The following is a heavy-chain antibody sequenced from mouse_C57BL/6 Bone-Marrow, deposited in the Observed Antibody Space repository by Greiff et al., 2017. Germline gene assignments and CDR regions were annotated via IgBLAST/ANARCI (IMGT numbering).Heavy chain of an antibody. J-gene: IGHJ2*01. D-gene: IGHD2-4*01. CDR1: GFTFTSYG. CDR2: IYPRSGNT. V-gene: IGHV1-81*01. Sequence: VQLLQSGAGLARPGASVKLSCKASGFTFTSYGISWVKQRTGKGLEWIGEIYPRSGNTYYNEKFKGNATLNAYKSTSSAYVELRSMTSEDTAVYCGARDDYGDDWGKGTTLTVSS. CDR3: ARDDYGDD.